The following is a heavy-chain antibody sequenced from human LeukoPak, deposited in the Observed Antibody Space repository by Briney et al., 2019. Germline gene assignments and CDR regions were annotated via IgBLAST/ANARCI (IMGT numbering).Heavy chain of an antibody. V-gene: IGHV3-53*01. Sequence: PGGSLRLSCAASGFTVSTNYMSWVRQAPGKGLEWVSVIYSGDNTYYADSVKGRFTISRDNSKNTLYLQMNSLRAEDTAVYYCARPPYSNYITYYFDYWGQGTLVTVSS. J-gene: IGHJ4*02. CDR1: GFTVSTNY. D-gene: IGHD4-11*01. CDR2: IYSGDNT. CDR3: ARPPYSNYITYYFDY.